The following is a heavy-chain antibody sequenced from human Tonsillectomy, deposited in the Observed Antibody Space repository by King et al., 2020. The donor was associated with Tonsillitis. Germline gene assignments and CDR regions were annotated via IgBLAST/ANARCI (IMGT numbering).Heavy chain of an antibody. V-gene: IGHV3-21*01. D-gene: IGHD2-8*01. CDR3: ARGGGYCTNGVCYWYGFHNWFDP. J-gene: IGHJ5*02. Sequence: VQLVESGGGLVKPGGSLRLSCAASGFTFSSYSMNWVRQAPGKGLEWVSSISSSSSYIYYADSVKGRFTISRDNAKNSLYLQMNSLRAEDTAVYYCARGGGYCTNGVCYWYGFHNWFDPWGQGTLVTVSS. CDR2: ISSSSSYI. CDR1: GFTFSSYS.